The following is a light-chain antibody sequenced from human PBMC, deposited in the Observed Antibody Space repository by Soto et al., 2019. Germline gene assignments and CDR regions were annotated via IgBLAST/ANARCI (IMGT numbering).Light chain of an antibody. CDR3: QQYNNWPRT. J-gene: IGKJ1*01. CDR2: GAS. Sequence: EIVLTQSPATLSVSPGERATLSCRASQSVSYNLPWYQQQPGQAPRLLIYGASTRATGIPARFSGSGSGTEFTLTISSLQSEDFAVYYCQQYNNWPRTFGQGTKVDNK. CDR1: QSVSYN. V-gene: IGKV3-15*01.